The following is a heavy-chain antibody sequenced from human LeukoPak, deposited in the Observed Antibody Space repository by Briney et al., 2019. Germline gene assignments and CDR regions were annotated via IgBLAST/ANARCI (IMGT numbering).Heavy chain of an antibody. CDR1: GFTFSSYA. CDR3: AKGHSSGYPIIDY. Sequence: GWSVRLSCPASGFTFSSYAMSWVRQAPGKGLEWVSAISCYGGSTYYADSVKGRFTISRDNSKNTLYLQMNSLRAEDTAVYYCAKGHSSGYPIIDYWGQGTLGTVSS. D-gene: IGHD6-19*01. V-gene: IGHV3-23*01. CDR2: ISCYGGST. J-gene: IGHJ4*02.